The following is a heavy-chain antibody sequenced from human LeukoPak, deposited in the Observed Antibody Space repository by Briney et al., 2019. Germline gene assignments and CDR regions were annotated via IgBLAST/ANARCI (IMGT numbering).Heavy chain of an antibody. CDR1: EFTFSSYW. CDR2: IKQDGGEK. CDR3: AKLPRIAAAGPFDY. V-gene: IGHV3-7*03. J-gene: IGHJ4*02. D-gene: IGHD6-13*01. Sequence: PGGSLRLSCAASEFTFSSYWMSWVRQAPGKGLEWVANIKQDGGEKYYLDSVKGRFTVSRDNAKNSLYLQMNSLRAEDTAVYYCAKLPRIAAAGPFDYRGQGTLVTVSS.